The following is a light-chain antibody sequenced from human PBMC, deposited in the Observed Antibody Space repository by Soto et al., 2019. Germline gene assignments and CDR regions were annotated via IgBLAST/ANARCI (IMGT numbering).Light chain of an antibody. V-gene: IGLV1-47*01. CDR1: SSNIGSND. J-gene: IGLJ3*02. Sequence: QLVLTQPPSMSGTPGQRVTFSCSGSSSNIGSNDVYWYQHVPGAAPKLLIYRNNRRPSGVPDRFSGSKSGSAVSLAISGLRSEDEAEYYCASWDDTLSGTVFGGGTKLTVL. CDR2: RNN. CDR3: ASWDDTLSGTV.